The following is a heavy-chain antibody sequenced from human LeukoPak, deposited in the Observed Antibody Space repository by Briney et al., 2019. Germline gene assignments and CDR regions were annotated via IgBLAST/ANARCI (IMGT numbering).Heavy chain of an antibody. CDR3: AREGASGSGSFAFDI. J-gene: IGHJ3*02. V-gene: IGHV3-48*03. CDR1: GFTFSRYE. Sequence: GGSLRLSCAASGFTFSRYEMHGVREGPGKEVEGLSYITTSGSNTIYADSVRGRFTISRDNAKNSLYLQMNSLRADDTAVYYCAREGASGSGSFAFDIWGQGTMVTVSA. CDR2: ITTSGSNT. D-gene: IGHD3-10*01.